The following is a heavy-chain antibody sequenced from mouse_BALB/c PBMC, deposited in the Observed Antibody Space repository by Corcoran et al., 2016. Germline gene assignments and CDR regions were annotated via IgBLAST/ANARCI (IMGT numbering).Heavy chain of an antibody. CDR2: INPNNGGT. V-gene: IGHV1-18*01. Sequence: EVLLQQSGPELVKPGASVKIPCKASGYTFTDYNMDWVKQSHGKSLEWIGDINPNNGGTVYNQRLKGKATLTVDKSSSTAYMELRSLTSEDTAVYYGARTYYGSGGFAYWGQGTLVTVSA. D-gene: IGHD1-1*01. CDR1: GYTFTDYN. J-gene: IGHJ3*01. CDR3: ARTYYGSGGFAY.